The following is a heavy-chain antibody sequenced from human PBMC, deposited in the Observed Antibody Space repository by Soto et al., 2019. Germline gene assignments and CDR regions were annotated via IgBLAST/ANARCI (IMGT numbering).Heavy chain of an antibody. Sequence: ASVKASCKASGYTFTSYGISWVRQAPGQGLEWMGWISAYNGNTNYAQKLQGRVTMTTDTSTRTAYMELRSLRSDDTAVYYCARRDGYNGTTDYWGQGTLVTVSS. CDR1: GYTFTSYG. D-gene: IGHD5-12*01. CDR3: ARRDGYNGTTDY. V-gene: IGHV1-18*04. J-gene: IGHJ4*02. CDR2: ISAYNGNT.